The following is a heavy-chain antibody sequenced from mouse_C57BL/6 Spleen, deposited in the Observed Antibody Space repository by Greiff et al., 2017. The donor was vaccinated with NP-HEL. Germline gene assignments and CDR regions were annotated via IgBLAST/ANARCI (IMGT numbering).Heavy chain of an antibody. V-gene: IGHV1-74*01. D-gene: IGHD1-1*01. Sequence: QVQLKQPGAELVKPGASVKVSCKASGYTFTSYWMHWVKQRPGQGLEWIGRIHPSDSDTNYNQKFKGKATLTVDKSSSTAYMQLSSLTSEDSAVYYCAISTTVVAHYYAMDYWVKEPQSPSPQ. CDR1: GYTFTSYW. CDR2: IHPSDSDT. J-gene: IGHJ4*01. CDR3: AISTTVVAHYYAMDY.